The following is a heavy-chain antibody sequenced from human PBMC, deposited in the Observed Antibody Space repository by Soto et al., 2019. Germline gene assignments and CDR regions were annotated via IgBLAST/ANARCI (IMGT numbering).Heavy chain of an antibody. Sequence: GGSLRLSCAASGFTFSNYWMHWVRQTPGKGLVWVSLIISDGSSTSYTDSVKGRFTISRDNAKNTLYLQMNSLRAEDTAVYYCAREIFYWGQGTLVTVSS. CDR1: GFTFSNYW. D-gene: IGHD2-15*01. J-gene: IGHJ4*02. CDR2: IISDGSST. CDR3: AREIFY. V-gene: IGHV3-74*01.